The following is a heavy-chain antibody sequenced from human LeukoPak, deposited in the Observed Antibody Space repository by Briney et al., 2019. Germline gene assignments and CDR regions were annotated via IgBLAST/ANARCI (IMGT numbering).Heavy chain of an antibody. D-gene: IGHD3-16*02. Sequence: PGGSLRLSCAASGFTVSSNYMSWVRQAPGKGLEWVSSISSSSSYIYYADSVKGRFTISRDNAKNSLYLQMNSLRAEDTAVYYCARGTRLGELSLVTYWGQGTLVTVSS. V-gene: IGHV3-21*01. CDR1: GFTVSSNY. CDR3: ARGTRLGELSLVTY. CDR2: ISSSSSYI. J-gene: IGHJ4*02.